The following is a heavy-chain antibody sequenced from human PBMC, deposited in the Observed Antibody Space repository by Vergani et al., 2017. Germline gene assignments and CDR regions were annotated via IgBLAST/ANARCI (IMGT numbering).Heavy chain of an antibody. CDR1: GFSFSSFG. CDR2: IRYDGSNK. V-gene: IGHV3-30*02. CDR3: AKGNTMVRGVAWGFDS. Sequence: QVQLVESGGGVVQPGGSLRLSCAASGFSFSSFGMHWVRQAPGKGREWVTFIRYDGSNKYYADSVKGRFTISRDNSKNTVYLQMNSLRTGDTAVYYCAKGNTMVRGVAWGFDSWGQGNLVTVSS. J-gene: IGHJ5*01. D-gene: IGHD3-10*01.